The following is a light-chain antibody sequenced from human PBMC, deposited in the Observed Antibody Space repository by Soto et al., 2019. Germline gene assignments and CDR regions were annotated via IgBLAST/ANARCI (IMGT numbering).Light chain of an antibody. J-gene: IGKJ2*01. V-gene: IGKV1-39*01. CDR1: QTITFY. Sequence: DIQRTQSPSSLSASAGDTVAITCRASQTITFYLNRYQQEPGKPPKLLIYGANTLQGGVPSRFSAGGYGTDFTLTINNLQPEDVATYYCQQTYTPPFTFGQGTKLQIK. CDR2: GAN. CDR3: QQTYTPPFT.